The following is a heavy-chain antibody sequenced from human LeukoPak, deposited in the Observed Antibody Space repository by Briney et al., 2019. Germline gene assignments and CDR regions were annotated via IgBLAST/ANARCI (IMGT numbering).Heavy chain of an antibody. V-gene: IGHV4-4*07. CDR2: IYTSGST. D-gene: IGHD3-22*01. Sequence: SETLSLTCTVSGGSISSYYWSWIRQPAGKGLEWIGRIYTSGSTNYNPSLKSRVTMSVDTSKNQFSPKLSSVTAADTAVYYCASSDYYDSSGYLPLDYWGQGTLVTVSS. CDR1: GGSISSYY. J-gene: IGHJ4*02. CDR3: ASSDYYDSSGYLPLDY.